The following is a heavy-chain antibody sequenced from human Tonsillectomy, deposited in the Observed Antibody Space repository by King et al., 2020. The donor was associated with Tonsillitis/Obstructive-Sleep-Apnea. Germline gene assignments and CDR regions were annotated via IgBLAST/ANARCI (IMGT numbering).Heavy chain of an antibody. D-gene: IGHD5-12*01. CDR3: TTDRWLEGFDY. Sequence: EVQLVESGGGLVRPGGSLRLSCAASGITVNNARMSWVRQAPGKGLEWIGRIKSITDGGTSEYAAPVKDTVSISRDDSKNTLYLQMNSLKTEDTAVYYCTTDRWLEGFDYWGQGTLVTVSS. CDR2: IKSITDGGTS. CDR1: GITVNNAR. J-gene: IGHJ4*02. V-gene: IGHV3-15*01.